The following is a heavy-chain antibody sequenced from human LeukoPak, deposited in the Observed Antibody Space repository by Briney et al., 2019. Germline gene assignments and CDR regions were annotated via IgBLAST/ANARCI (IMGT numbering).Heavy chain of an antibody. Sequence: KTSETLSLTCTVSGYSISSGYYWGWIRQPPGKGLEWIGSIYHSGSTYYNPSLKSRVTISVDTSKNQFSLKLSSVTAADTAVYYCARVLRYCSGGNCYSGGLGYMDVWGKGTTVTISS. V-gene: IGHV4-38-2*02. CDR2: IYHSGST. CDR3: ARVLRYCSGGNCYSGGLGYMDV. CDR1: GYSISSGYY. D-gene: IGHD2-15*01. J-gene: IGHJ6*03.